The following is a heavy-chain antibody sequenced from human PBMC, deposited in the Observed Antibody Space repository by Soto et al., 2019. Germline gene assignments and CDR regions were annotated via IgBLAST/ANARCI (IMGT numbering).Heavy chain of an antibody. D-gene: IGHD3-9*01. V-gene: IGHV1-2*02. CDR3: ARGSPSPLRYFDWAFDY. J-gene: IGHJ4*02. Sequence: XVKGSCKASGYTFTGYYMHWVRQAPGQGLEWMGWINPNSGGTNYAQKFQGRVTMTRDTSISTAYMELSRLRSDDTAVYYCARGSPSPLRYFDWAFDYWGQGTLVTVSS. CDR1: GYTFTGYY. CDR2: INPNSGGT.